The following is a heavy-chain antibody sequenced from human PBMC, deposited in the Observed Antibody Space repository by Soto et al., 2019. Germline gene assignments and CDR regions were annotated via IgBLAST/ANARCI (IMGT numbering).Heavy chain of an antibody. V-gene: IGHV3-33*01. CDR3: ARAGYRSGFYSDY. D-gene: IGHD6-19*01. J-gene: IGHJ4*02. Sequence: QVQLVASGGGVVQPGRSLRLSCAASGFTFSSYGMHWVRQAPGKGLEWVAVIWYDGSNKYYADSVMGRFTISRDNSKNTLYLPTNRLSAEATAVYYSARAGYRSGFYSDYWGQRTLVTVSS. CDR1: GFTFSSYG. CDR2: IWYDGSNK.